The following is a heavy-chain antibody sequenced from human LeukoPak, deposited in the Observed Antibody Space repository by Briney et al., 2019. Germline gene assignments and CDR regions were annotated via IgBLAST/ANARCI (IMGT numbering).Heavy chain of an antibody. CDR2: ISSSSTLI. CDR1: GLTFKTYT. V-gene: IGHV3-21*01. D-gene: IGHD1-1*01. J-gene: IGHJ4*02. Sequence: NSGGSLRLSCVASGLTFKTYTMNWVRQAPGKGLEWVSSISSSSTLIYYADSVKGRFTISRDNAKNSLFLQMNSLRPEDTALYYCARKNEQGVTDFWGQGALVTVSA. CDR3: ARKNEQGVTDF.